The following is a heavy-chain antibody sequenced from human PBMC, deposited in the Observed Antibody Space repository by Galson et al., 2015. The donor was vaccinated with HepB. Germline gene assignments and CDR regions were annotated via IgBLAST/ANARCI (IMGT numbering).Heavy chain of an antibody. CDR1: GFTFSSYG. Sequence: SLRLSCAASGFTFSSYGMYWVRQAPGKGLEWVAVTANDGHIQYSDSVKGRFTISRDRSKNTVYLQMNNLRAEDTAVYYCAREFPSYSAGYAFDSWGQGILVSVSS. CDR2: TANDGHI. CDR3: AREFPSYSAGYAFDS. V-gene: IGHV3-30*03. D-gene: IGHD2-21*01. J-gene: IGHJ5*01.